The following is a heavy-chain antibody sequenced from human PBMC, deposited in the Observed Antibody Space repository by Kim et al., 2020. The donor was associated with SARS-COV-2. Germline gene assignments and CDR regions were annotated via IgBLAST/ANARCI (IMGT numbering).Heavy chain of an antibody. J-gene: IGHJ4*02. D-gene: IGHD3-10*01. Sequence: GGSLRLSCAASGFTFSSYAMSWVRQAPGKGLEWVSAISGSGGSTYYADSVKGRFTISRDNSKNTLYLQMNSLRAEDTAVYYCAKDSPALDVLLWFGEPSPFDYWGQGTLVTVSS. CDR1: GFTFSSYA. V-gene: IGHV3-23*01. CDR3: AKDSPALDVLLWFGEPSPFDY. CDR2: ISGSGGST.